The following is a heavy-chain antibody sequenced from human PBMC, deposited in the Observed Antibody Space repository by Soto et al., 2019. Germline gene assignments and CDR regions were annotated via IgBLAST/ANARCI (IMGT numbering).Heavy chain of an antibody. Sequence: GGSLRLSCAASGFTFSDYYMSWIRQAPGKGLEWISYITSGSTIYYADSVKGRFTISRDNAKNSLYLQMNSLRAEDTAVYYCARDRGYCSGERCYFDVSGPIDYWGQGTLVTVSS. D-gene: IGHD2-15*01. V-gene: IGHV3-11*01. CDR1: GFTFSDYY. J-gene: IGHJ4*02. CDR3: ARDRGYCSGERCYFDVSGPIDY. CDR2: ITSGSTI.